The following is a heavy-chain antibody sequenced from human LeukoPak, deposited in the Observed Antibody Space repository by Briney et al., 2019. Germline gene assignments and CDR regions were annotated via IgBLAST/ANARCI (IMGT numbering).Heavy chain of an antibody. CDR2: IRSKAYGGTT. V-gene: IGHV3-49*04. CDR1: GFTFGEYA. J-gene: IGHJ4*02. D-gene: IGHD3-10*01. Sequence: QSGGSLRLSCTASGFTFGEYAMSWVRQAPGKGLEWVGFIRSKAYGGTTEYAASVKGRFTISRDDSKSIAYLQMNSLKTEDTAVYYCTSSMVRGVMYYWGQGTLVTVSS. CDR3: TSSMVRGVMYY.